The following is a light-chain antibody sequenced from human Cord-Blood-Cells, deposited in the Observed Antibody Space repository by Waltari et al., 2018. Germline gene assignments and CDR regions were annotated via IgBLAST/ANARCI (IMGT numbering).Light chain of an antibody. Sequence: QSALTQPASVSGSPGQSITISCTGTSSDVGGYNYVSWYQQHPGKAPKLMIYDVSKRPSGVSNRLSGSKSGNTAYLTISGLQAEDEADYYCSSYTSSSTYVVFGGGTKLTVL. J-gene: IGLJ2*01. CDR2: DVS. V-gene: IGLV2-14*01. CDR3: SSYTSSSTYVV. CDR1: SSDVGGYNY.